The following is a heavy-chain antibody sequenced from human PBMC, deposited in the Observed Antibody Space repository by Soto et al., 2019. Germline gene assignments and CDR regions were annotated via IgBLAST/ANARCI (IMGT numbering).Heavy chain of an antibody. Sequence: LKISCKGSGYSFTSYWISWVRQMPGKGLEWMGRIDPSDSYTNYSPSFQGHVTISADKSISTAYLQWSSLKASDTAMYYCARHFYGSDGLDNGMDVWGQGTTVTVSS. CDR1: GYSFTSYW. J-gene: IGHJ6*02. V-gene: IGHV5-10-1*01. CDR3: ARHFYGSDGLDNGMDV. CDR2: IDPSDSYT. D-gene: IGHD3-10*01.